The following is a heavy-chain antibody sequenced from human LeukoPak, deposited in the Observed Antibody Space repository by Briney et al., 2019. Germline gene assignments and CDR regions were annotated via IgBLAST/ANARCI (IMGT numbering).Heavy chain of an antibody. V-gene: IGHV6-1*01. CDR1: GDSVSSNSAA. Sequence: SQTLSLTCAISGDSVSSNSAAWNWIRQSPSRGLEWLGRTYYRSKWYNDYAVSVKSRITINPDTSKNQFSLQLNSVTPEDTAVYYCARDLHVGSSWYITDYYYYGMDVWGKGTTVTVSS. J-gene: IGHJ6*04. D-gene: IGHD6-13*01. CDR2: TYYRSKWYN. CDR3: ARDLHVGSSWYITDYYYYGMDV.